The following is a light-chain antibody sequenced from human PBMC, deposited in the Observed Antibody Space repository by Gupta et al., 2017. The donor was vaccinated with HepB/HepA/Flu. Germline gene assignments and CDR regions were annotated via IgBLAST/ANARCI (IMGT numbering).Light chain of an antibody. V-gene: IGLV3-1*01. J-gene: IGLJ2*01. Sequence: SYELTQPPSVSVSPGQTASIPCSGDKLGNKYACWYRQKPGQSPVLVIYEDTKRPSGIPERFSGSNSGNTATLTISGTQAMDEADYYCQAWDSSTVIFGGGTKLTVL. CDR1: KLGNKY. CDR3: QAWDSSTVI. CDR2: EDT.